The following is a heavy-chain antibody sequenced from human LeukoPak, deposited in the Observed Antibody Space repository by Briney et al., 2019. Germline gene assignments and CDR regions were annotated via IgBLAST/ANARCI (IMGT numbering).Heavy chain of an antibody. Sequence: SETLSLTCTVSGGSISSYYWSWIRQPPGKGLEWIGYIYYSGSTNYNPSLKSRVTISVDTSKNQFSLKLSSVTAADTAVYYCARDLGYCSGGSCYSEFGYWGQGTLVTVSS. V-gene: IGHV4-59*01. J-gene: IGHJ4*02. D-gene: IGHD2-15*01. CDR1: GGSISSYY. CDR3: ARDLGYCSGGSCYSEFGY. CDR2: IYYSGST.